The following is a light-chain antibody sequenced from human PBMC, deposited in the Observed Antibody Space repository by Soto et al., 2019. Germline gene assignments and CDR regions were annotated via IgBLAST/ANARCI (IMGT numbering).Light chain of an antibody. V-gene: IGLV2-23*01. Sequence: QSALTQPASVSGSPGQSLTISCTGTSSDVGRYSLVSWYQQHPGKAPKLIIYEDVERPSGVSYRFSGSKSGNTASLTISGLQTEDEADYSCCSYAGGTSVIFGGGTKLTVL. J-gene: IGLJ2*01. CDR3: CSYAGGTSVI. CDR2: EDV. CDR1: SSDVGRYSL.